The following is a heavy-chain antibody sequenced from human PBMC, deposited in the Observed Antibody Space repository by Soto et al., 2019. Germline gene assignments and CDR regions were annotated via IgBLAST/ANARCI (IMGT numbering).Heavy chain of an antibody. Sequence: GGSLRLSCAASGFPFSTYAMSWVRQSPGKGLEWVSAISASGESIYSADSVKGRFTISRDNSMNELYLQMSSLRIEDTAVYYCAHPRGYGVPDAYDIWGQGTMVTVSS. CDR2: ISASGESI. D-gene: IGHD4-17*01. V-gene: IGHV3-23*01. J-gene: IGHJ3*02. CDR3: AHPRGYGVPDAYDI. CDR1: GFPFSTYA.